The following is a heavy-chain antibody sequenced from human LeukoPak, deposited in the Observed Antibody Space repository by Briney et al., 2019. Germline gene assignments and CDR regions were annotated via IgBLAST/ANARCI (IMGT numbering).Heavy chain of an antibody. J-gene: IGHJ4*02. V-gene: IGHV3-23*01. D-gene: IGHD3-10*01. Sequence: GGSLRLSCAASGFTFTSYAMSWVRQAPGKGLEWVSAIGGRDGSTYYADSVKGRFTISRDNSKNTLYVQMNSLRAEDTAVYYCAKGHYYGSGSLDYWGQGTLVTVSS. CDR1: GFTFTSYA. CDR3: AKGHYYGSGSLDY. CDR2: IGGRDGST.